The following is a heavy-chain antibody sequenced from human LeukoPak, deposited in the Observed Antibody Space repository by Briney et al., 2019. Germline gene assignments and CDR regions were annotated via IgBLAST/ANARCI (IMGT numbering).Heavy chain of an antibody. Sequence: PGGSLRLSCAASGFTFSSYSMNWVRQAPGKGLEWVSSISSSSSYIYCADSVKGRFTISRDNAKNSLYLQMNSLRAEDTAVYYCARHLRGSVGWLQFKPDFDYWGQGTLVTVSS. CDR2: ISSSSSYI. CDR3: ARHLRGSVGWLQFKPDFDY. V-gene: IGHV3-21*01. D-gene: IGHD5-24*01. J-gene: IGHJ4*02. CDR1: GFTFSSYS.